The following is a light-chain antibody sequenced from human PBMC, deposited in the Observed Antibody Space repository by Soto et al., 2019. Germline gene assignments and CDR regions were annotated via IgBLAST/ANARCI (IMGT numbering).Light chain of an antibody. J-gene: IGKJ1*01. CDR1: QSISGNY. V-gene: IGKV3-20*01. Sequence: ENVLPRAPGTLSLYPGEKATLSCRASQSISGNYLAWFQQKPGQAPRLLIYDTSIRATGVPARFSGSRSGAEFTLTITRLEPEDFAAYYCQQYAGSPRTFGQRTKVAIK. CDR3: QQYAGSPRT. CDR2: DTS.